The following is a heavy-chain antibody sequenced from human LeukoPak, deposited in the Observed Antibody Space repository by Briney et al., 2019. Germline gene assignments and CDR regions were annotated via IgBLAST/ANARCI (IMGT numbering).Heavy chain of an antibody. CDR3: ARDRAVVSQLWFDAFDI. Sequence: PGGSLRLSCAASGFTFSSYEMNWVRQAPGKGLEWVSYISGSGRNIYYADSVKGRFTISRDNAKNSLYLQMSSLRAEDTAVYYCARDRAVVSQLWFDAFDIWGQGTMVTVSS. CDR2: ISGSGRNI. D-gene: IGHD5-18*01. J-gene: IGHJ3*02. V-gene: IGHV3-48*03. CDR1: GFTFSSYE.